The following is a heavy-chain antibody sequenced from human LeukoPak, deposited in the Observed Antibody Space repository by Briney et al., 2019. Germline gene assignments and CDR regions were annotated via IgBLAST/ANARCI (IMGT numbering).Heavy chain of an antibody. Sequence: PSETLSLTCTVSGGSISSHYWSWIRQPPGKGLEWIGYIYYSGGTNYNPSLKSRVTISVDTSKNQFSLKLSSVTAADTAVYYCAREKSPDYCSGGSCYFDYWGQGTLVTVSS. CDR1: GGSISSHY. CDR2: IYYSGGT. J-gene: IGHJ4*02. V-gene: IGHV4-59*11. CDR3: AREKSPDYCSGGSCYFDY. D-gene: IGHD2-15*01.